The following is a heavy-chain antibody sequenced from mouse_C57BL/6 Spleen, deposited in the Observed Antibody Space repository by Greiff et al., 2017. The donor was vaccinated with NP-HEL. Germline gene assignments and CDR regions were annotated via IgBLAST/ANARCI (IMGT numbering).Heavy chain of an antibody. Sequence: QVTLKVSGPGILQPSQTLSLTCSFSGFSLSTFGMGVGWIRQPSGKGLEWLAHIWWDDDKYYNPALKSRLTISKDTSKNQVFLKIANVDTADTATYYCARMPPFITTVVEDAMDYWGQGTSVTVSS. CDR3: ARMPPFITTVVEDAMDY. CDR1: GFSLSTFGMG. V-gene: IGHV8-8*01. CDR2: IWWDDDK. J-gene: IGHJ4*01. D-gene: IGHD1-1*01.